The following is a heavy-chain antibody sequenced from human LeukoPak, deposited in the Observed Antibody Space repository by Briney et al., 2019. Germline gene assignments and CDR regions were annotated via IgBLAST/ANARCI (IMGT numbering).Heavy chain of an antibody. V-gene: IGHV3-48*04. CDR1: GFTFSSYS. J-gene: IGHJ6*03. Sequence: GGSLRLSCAASGFTFSSYSMKWVRQAPGKGLEWVSYISTTSTTKYYADSVKGRFTISRDNAKNSLYLQMYSLRAEDTAVYYCARDNDYYYYHMDVWGNGTTVIVSS. CDR2: ISTTSTTK. CDR3: ARDNDYYYYHMDV.